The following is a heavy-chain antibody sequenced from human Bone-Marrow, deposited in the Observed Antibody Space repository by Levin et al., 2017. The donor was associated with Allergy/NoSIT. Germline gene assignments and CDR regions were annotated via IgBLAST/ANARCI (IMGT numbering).Heavy chain of an antibody. V-gene: IGHV3-21*05. CDR1: GFSFGSYS. D-gene: IGHD3-22*01. CDR3: ARSTYYYDSGGYYYDY. CDR2: ISSSNNKI. Sequence: GGSLRLSCAASGFSFGSYSMNWVRQAPGKGLEWISYISSSNNKIYYSESVRGRFTISRDNAMNSLFLQMNSLRAEDTAVYFCARSTYYYDSGGYYYDYWGQGTLVTVSS. J-gene: IGHJ4*02.